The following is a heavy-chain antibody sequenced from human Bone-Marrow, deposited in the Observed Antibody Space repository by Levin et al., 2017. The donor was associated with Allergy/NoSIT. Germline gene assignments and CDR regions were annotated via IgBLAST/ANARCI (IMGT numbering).Heavy chain of an antibody. J-gene: IGHJ4*02. Sequence: GESLKISCKASGYTFTSYNINWVRQAAGQGPEWMGWMNPNSGETGYAQKFQGRVTMTRDTSITTAFMELSSLRSEDTAVYYCARDTSGWYESDYWGQGTLVTVSS. CDR1: GYTFTSYN. CDR2: MNPNSGET. D-gene: IGHD6-19*01. CDR3: ARDTSGWYESDY. V-gene: IGHV1-8*01.